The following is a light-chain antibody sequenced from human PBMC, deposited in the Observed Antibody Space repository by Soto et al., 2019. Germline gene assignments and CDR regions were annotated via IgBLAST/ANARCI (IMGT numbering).Light chain of an antibody. J-gene: IGKJ1*01. V-gene: IGKV1-5*03. CDR2: KAS. CDR1: QSISGW. CDR3: QQYNNYGSWT. Sequence: DIQMTQSPSTLSASVGDRVTITCRASQSISGWLAWYQRKPGKATKLLIYKASSLESGVPSRFSGSGSGTEFTLTISSLQPDDFATFYCQQYNNYGSWTFGQGTKVEIK.